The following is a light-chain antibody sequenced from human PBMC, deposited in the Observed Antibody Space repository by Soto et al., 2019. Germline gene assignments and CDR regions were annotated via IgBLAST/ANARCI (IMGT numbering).Light chain of an antibody. J-gene: IGKJ1*01. CDR1: QSVSGN. V-gene: IGKV3-15*01. CDR3: QQYNNWLPWT. CDR2: GAS. Sequence: EIVMTQSPATLSVSPGERATLSCRASQSVSGNLAWYCQKTGHAPRLLIYGASTRATVIPARFSGSGSGTEFTLTISSMQSEDFAVYYCQQYNNWLPWTFGQGTKVEIK.